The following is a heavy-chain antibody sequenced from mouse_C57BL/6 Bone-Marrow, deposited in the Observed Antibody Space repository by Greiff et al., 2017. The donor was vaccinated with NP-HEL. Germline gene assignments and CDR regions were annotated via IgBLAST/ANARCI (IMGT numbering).Heavy chain of an antibody. D-gene: IGHD1-1*01. J-gene: IGHJ2*01. CDR3: AIDGSSPYYFDY. Sequence: VKLQESGAELVRPGASVKLSCKASGYTFTDYYINWVKQRPGQGLEWIARIYPGSGNTYYNEKFKGKATLTAEKSSSTAYMQLSSLTSEDSAVYFCAIDGSSPYYFDYWGQGTTLTVSS. V-gene: IGHV1-76*01. CDR1: GYTFTDYY. CDR2: IYPGSGNT.